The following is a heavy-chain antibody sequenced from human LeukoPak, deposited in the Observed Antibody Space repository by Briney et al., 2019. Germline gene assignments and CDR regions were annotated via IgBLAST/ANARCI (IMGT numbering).Heavy chain of an antibody. CDR2: ISGGDGSI. J-gene: IGHJ4*02. CDR3: AKDLPVALGYCSSTSCYADY. CDR1: GFSFSTFA. Sequence: AGGSLRLSCAASGFSFSTFAMSWVRQAPGKGLEWVSVISGGDGSIYYADSVKGRFTISRDNSKNTLYLQMNSLRAEDTAVYYCAKDLPVALGYCSSTSCYADYWGQGTLVTVSS. D-gene: IGHD2-2*01. V-gene: IGHV3-23*01.